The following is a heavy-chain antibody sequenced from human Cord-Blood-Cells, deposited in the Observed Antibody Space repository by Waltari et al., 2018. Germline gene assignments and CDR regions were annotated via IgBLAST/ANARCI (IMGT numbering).Heavy chain of an antibody. CDR1: GYSVSSNSAA. V-gene: IGHV6-1*01. J-gene: IGHJ2*01. CDR2: TYFRSKWYN. CDR3: ARGTVAGTVPYWYFDL. D-gene: IGHD6-19*01. Sequence: QVQLQQSGPGLVKPSQTLSLTCAISGYSVSSNSAAWNWIRQPPPRGLEWLGRTYFRSKWYNDYAVSVKSRITINPDTSKNQFSLQLNSVTPEDTAVYYCARGTVAGTVPYWYFDLWGRGTLVTVSS.